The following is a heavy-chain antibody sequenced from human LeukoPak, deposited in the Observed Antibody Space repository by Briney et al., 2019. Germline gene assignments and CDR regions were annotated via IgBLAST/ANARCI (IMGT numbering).Heavy chain of an antibody. V-gene: IGHV3-23*01. CDR1: DFSFITYA. CDR2: ISGGGDAT. CDR3: ARDSSMLRGPLVIYYFDF. J-gene: IGHJ4*02. Sequence: SGGSLRLSCAASDFSFITYAMSWVRQAPGKGLEWVSTISGGGDATYYADPVKGRFTISRDNSKNTLYLQMNSLRVEDTAVYYCARDSSMLRGPLVIYYFDFWGQGTLVTVSS. D-gene: IGHD3-10*01.